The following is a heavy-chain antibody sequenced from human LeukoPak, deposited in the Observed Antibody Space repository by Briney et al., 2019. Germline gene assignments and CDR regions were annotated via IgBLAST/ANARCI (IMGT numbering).Heavy chain of an antibody. D-gene: IGHD2-2*01. CDR2: IYYSGNT. Sequence: SETLSLTCTVSGGSISSSSYYWGWIRQPPGKGLEWIGSIYYSGNTYYNPSLKSRVTISVDTSKNQFSLKLSSVTAADTAVYYCARVVPAAIPFDPWGQGTLVTVSS. J-gene: IGHJ5*02. CDR3: ARVVPAAIPFDP. CDR1: GGSISSSSYY. V-gene: IGHV4-39*01.